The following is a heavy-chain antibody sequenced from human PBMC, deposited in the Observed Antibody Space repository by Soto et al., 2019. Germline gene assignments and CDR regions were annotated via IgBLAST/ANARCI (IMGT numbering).Heavy chain of an antibody. V-gene: IGHV4-30-4*01. CDR3: ARDPIFYYASSGYGGSYFDY. CDR2: IYHSGST. Sequence: PSETLSLTCAVSGASVTSDDYYWSWIRQPPWKGLEWIGYIYHSGSTYYNPSLKSRVSISIDTSQNQFSLKLTSLTAADTAVYYCARDPIFYYASSGYGGSYFDYWGQGXRVTVYS. CDR1: GASVTSDDYY. D-gene: IGHD3-22*01. J-gene: IGHJ4*02.